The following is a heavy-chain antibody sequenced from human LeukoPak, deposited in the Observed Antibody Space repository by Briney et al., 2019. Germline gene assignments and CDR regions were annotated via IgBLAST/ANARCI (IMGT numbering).Heavy chain of an antibody. CDR1: GFTFSSYG. V-gene: IGHV3-30*18. CDR3: AKLPSSWSRGPLDY. CDR2: ISYDGSNK. D-gene: IGHD6-13*01. Sequence: GRSLRLSCAASGFTFSSYGMHWVRQAPGKGLEWVAVISYDGSNKYYADSVKGRFTISRDNSKNTLYLQMNSLRAEDTAVYYCAKLPSSWSRGPLDYWGQGTLVTVSS. J-gene: IGHJ4*02.